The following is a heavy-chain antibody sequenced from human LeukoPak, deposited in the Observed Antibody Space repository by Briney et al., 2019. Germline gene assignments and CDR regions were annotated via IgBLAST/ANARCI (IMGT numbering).Heavy chain of an antibody. V-gene: IGHV3-30-3*01. J-gene: IGHJ4*02. CDR3: ARNPGRTLVVVTAVDY. Sequence: GSLRLSCAASGFTFSSHAMHWVRQAPGKGLEGVGVISYDGSNKYYGDSAKGRFTITRDNSKNTLYVQMNSLRVEDTAVYYCARNPGRTLVVVTAVDYWGQGTLVTVSS. CDR2: ISYDGSNK. CDR1: GFTFSSHA. D-gene: IGHD2-21*02.